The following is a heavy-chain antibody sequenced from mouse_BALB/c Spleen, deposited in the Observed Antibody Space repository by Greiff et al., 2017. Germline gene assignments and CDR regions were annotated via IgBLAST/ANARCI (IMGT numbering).Heavy chain of an antibody. J-gene: IGHJ4*01. D-gene: IGHD1-1*01. V-gene: IGHV8-12*01. Sequence: QVTLKVSGPGILQPSQTLSLTCSFSGFSLSTSGMGVSWIRQPSGKGLEWLAHIYWDDDKRYNPSLKSRLTISKDTSSNQVFLKITSVDTADTATYYCARGSSYDYYAMDYWGQGTSVTVSS. CDR1: GFSLSTSGMG. CDR3: ARGSSYDYYAMDY. CDR2: IYWDDDK.